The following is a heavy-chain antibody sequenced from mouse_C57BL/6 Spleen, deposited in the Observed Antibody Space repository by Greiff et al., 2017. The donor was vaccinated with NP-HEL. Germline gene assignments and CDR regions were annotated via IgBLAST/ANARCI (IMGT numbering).Heavy chain of an antibody. V-gene: IGHV1-15*01. J-gene: IGHJ3*01. D-gene: IGHD2-1*01. Sequence: VKLMESGAELVRPGASVTLSCKASGYTFTDYEMHWVKQTPVHGLEWIGAIDPETGGTAYNQKFKGKAILTADKSSSTAYMELRSLTSEDSAVYYCTSYGNYGDWFAYWGQGTLVTVSA. CDR2: IDPETGGT. CDR1: GYTFTDYE. CDR3: TSYGNYGDWFAY.